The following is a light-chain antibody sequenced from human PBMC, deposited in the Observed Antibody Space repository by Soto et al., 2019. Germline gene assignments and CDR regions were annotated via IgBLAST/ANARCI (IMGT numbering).Light chain of an antibody. CDR2: GAS. J-gene: IGKJ5*01. CDR3: QQYNNWPPPIT. V-gene: IGKV3-15*01. CDR1: QTINSD. Sequence: EIVITQSSATLSVSPGERATLSCSASQTINSDLAWYQQKPGQAPRLLIYGASTRATGIPARFSGGGSGTQFTLTISSLQSEDFAVYYCQQYNNWPPPITFGQGTRLEIK.